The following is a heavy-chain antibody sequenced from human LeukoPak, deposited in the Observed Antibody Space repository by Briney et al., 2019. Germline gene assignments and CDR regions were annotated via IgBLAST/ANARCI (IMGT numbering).Heavy chain of an antibody. CDR2: IKQDGSEK. V-gene: IGHV3-7*01. CDR3: ARDRNTKGYCSGGSCYWFDP. J-gene: IGHJ5*02. D-gene: IGHD2-15*01. CDR1: GFTFGSYW. Sequence: GGSLRLSCAASGFTFGSYWMSWVRQAPGKGLEWVANIKQDGSEKYYVDSAKGRFTISRDNAKNSLYLQMNSLRAEDTAVYYCARDRNTKGYCSGGSCYWFDPWGQGTLVTVSS.